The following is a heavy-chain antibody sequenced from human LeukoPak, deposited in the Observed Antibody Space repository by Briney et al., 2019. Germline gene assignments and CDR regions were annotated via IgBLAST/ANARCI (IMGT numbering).Heavy chain of an antibody. CDR1: GGTFSSYA. J-gene: IGHJ4*02. V-gene: IGHV1-69*13. D-gene: IGHD5-12*01. CDR2: IIPIFGTA. CDR3: ARGNSGYDKEVFDY. Sequence: RASVKVSRKASGGTFSSYAISWVRQAPGQGLEWMGGIIPIFGTANYAQKFQGRVTITADESTSTAYMELSSLRSEDTAVYYCARGNSGYDKEVFDYWGQGTLVTVSS.